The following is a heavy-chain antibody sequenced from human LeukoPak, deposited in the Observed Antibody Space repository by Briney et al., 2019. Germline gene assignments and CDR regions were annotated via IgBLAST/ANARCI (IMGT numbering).Heavy chain of an antibody. V-gene: IGHV4-34*01. J-gene: IGHJ6*03. CDR1: GGSFSGYY. CDR2: INHSGST. CDR3: ARLGYDSSGYYFYYYYYYMDV. Sequence: SETLSLTCAVYGGSFSGYYWSWIRQPPGKGLEWIGEINHSGSTNYNPSLKSRVTISVDTSKNQFSLKLSSVTAADTAVYYCARLGYDSSGYYFYYYYYYMDVWGKGTTVTISS. D-gene: IGHD3-22*01.